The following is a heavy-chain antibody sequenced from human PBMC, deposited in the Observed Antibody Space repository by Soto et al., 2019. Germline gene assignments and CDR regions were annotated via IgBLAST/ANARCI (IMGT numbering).Heavy chain of an antibody. D-gene: IGHD3-10*01. CDR3: ATSYGSGSTHFAS. CDR1: GGTFNSYT. Sequence: QVQLVQSGPEVKKPGSSVKVSCTASGGTFNSYTLNWVRQAPGQRPEWVGRVNPIVGMSTSASKFQGRVPLTADKSTNRASRDLTGLKSEDTAVYYCATSYGSGSTHFASWGQGTLVTVAS. V-gene: IGHV1-69*02. J-gene: IGHJ4*02. CDR2: VNPIVGMS.